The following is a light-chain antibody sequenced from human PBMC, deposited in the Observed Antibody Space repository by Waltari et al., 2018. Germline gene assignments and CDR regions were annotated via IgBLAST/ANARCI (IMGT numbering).Light chain of an antibody. Sequence: SYVLTQPPSVSVAPGQTAKITCGGKNIGTKSVHWSQQKPGQAPVLVVYDDSARPSGISERFSGSNSGNTATLTFTRVEAGDEADYYCQVWDTSSDQVVFGGGTKLTVL. J-gene: IGLJ3*02. CDR2: DDS. CDR3: QVWDTSSDQVV. V-gene: IGLV3-21*02. CDR1: NIGTKS.